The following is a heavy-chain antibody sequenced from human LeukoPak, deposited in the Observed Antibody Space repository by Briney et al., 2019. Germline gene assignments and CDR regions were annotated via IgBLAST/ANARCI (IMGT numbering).Heavy chain of an antibody. Sequence: ASVKVSCKASGYTFTGYYMHWVRQAPGQGLEWMGWINPNSGGTNYAQKFQGRVTMTRDTSISTAYMELSRLRSDDTAVYYCARGREGYCGGDCYFAFDIWGQGTMVTVSS. V-gene: IGHV1-2*02. CDR3: ARGREGYCGGDCYFAFDI. CDR1: GYTFTGYY. J-gene: IGHJ3*02. D-gene: IGHD2-21*01. CDR2: INPNSGGT.